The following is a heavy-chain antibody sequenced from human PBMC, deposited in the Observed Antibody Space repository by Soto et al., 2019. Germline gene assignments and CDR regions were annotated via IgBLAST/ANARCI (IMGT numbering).Heavy chain of an antibody. Sequence: PGGSLRLSCAASGFTVSDYYMSWIRQAPGKGLEWLSYSSNSGTYTRYADSVKGRFSISRDNAKNSLYLQINSLRGDDTATYYCARSGNNYNVLDYWGQGTPVTVSS. V-gene: IGHV3-11*06. D-gene: IGHD3-10*02. CDR2: SSNSGTYT. CDR1: GFTVSDYY. CDR3: ARSGNNYNVLDY. J-gene: IGHJ4*02.